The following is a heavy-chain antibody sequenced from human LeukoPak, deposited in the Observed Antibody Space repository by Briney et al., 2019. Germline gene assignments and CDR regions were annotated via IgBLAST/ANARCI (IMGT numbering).Heavy chain of an antibody. CDR3: ARGVEMATERRPKNWFDP. CDR2: TYYRSKWYS. Sequence: SQTLSLTCAISGDSVSSNSAAWNWIRQSPSRGLEWLGRTYYRSKWYSDYAVSVKSRITINPDTSKNQFSLQLNSVTPEDTAVYYCARGVEMATERRPKNWFDPWGQGTLVTVSS. V-gene: IGHV6-1*01. CDR1: GDSVSSNSAA. J-gene: IGHJ5*02. D-gene: IGHD5-24*01.